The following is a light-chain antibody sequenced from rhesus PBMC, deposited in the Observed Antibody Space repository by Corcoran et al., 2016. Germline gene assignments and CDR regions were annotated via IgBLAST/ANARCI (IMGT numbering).Light chain of an antibody. CDR1: ENVNNY. CDR3: QHGYGTPRT. Sequence: DIQMTQSPSSLSASVGDRVTITCRASENVNNYLNWYQQKPGKAPKLLIYKASTLQSGVPSRFSGSGSGTDYTFTLSSLQPEDVATYYGQHGYGTPRTFGQGTKVEIK. CDR2: KAS. V-gene: IGKV1-74*01. J-gene: IGKJ1*01.